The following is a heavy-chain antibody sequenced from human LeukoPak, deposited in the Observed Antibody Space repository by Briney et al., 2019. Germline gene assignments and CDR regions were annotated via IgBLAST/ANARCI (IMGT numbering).Heavy chain of an antibody. CDR2: IYYSGST. D-gene: IGHD6-13*01. Sequence: SETLSLTCTVSGGSISCYYWSWIRQPPGKGLERIGHIYYSGSTNYNPSLKSRVTISVDTSKNQCSLKLSSVTAADTAVYYCARTGYSSSWYLIDYWGQGTLVTVSS. J-gene: IGHJ4*02. V-gene: IGHV4-59*08. CDR1: GGSISCYY. CDR3: ARTGYSSSWYLIDY.